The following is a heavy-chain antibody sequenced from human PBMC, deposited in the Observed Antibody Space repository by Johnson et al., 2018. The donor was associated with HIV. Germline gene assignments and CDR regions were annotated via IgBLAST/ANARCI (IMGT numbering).Heavy chain of an antibody. CDR2: ISYDGSNK. Sequence: QVQLVESGGGVVQPGRSLRLSCAASGFTFSSYAMHWVRQAPGKGLEWVAVISYDGSNKYYADSVKGRFTISRDNSMHTMYLQMNSLKTEDTAVYYCARRFGAAFDIWGQGTMVTVSS. D-gene: IGHD3-16*01. J-gene: IGHJ3*02. CDR3: ARRFGAAFDI. CDR1: GFTFSSYA. V-gene: IGHV3-30*04.